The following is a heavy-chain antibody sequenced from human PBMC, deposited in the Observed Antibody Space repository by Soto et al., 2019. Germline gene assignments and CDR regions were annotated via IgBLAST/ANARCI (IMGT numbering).Heavy chain of an antibody. V-gene: IGHV1-18*01. CDR1: GYTFTSYG. Sequence: GASVKVSCKASGYTFTSYGISWVRQAPGQGLEWMGWISAYNGNTNYAQKLQGRVTITTDTSTSTAYMELRSLRSDDTAVYYCVRTLELWRDAFDIWGQGTMVTVSS. CDR2: ISAYNGNT. D-gene: IGHD3-3*01. J-gene: IGHJ3*02. CDR3: VRTLELWRDAFDI.